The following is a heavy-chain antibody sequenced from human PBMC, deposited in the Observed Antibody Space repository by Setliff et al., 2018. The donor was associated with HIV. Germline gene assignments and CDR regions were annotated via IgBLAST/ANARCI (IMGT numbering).Heavy chain of an antibody. D-gene: IGHD3-22*01. V-gene: IGHV4-61*01. Sequence: PSETLSLTCTVSGGSISSSSYYWSWIRQPPGKGLEWIGYIFYSGSTNYNPSLKSRVTISVDTSKRQFSLKLSSVTAADTAVYYCARDNYYDSSGIDYWGQGTLVTVSS. CDR3: ARDNYYDSSGIDY. J-gene: IGHJ4*02. CDR1: GGSISSSSYY. CDR2: IFYSGST.